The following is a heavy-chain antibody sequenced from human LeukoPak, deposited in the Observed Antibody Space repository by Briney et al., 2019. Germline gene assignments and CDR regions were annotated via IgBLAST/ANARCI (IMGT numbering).Heavy chain of an antibody. D-gene: IGHD3-10*01. CDR3: VRAGGSGSYYYYYMDV. J-gene: IGHJ6*03. CDR1: GFTFDYYD. Sequence: GRSLTLSCSASGFTFDYYDMHWVGERPGKDREGVLGIGWNSGYLGYADSVKGRFTISRDNAKNSLFLQMNSLRAEDTALYYCVRAGGSGSYYYYYMDVWGKGTTVTVSS. CDR2: IGWNSGYL. V-gene: IGHV3-9*01.